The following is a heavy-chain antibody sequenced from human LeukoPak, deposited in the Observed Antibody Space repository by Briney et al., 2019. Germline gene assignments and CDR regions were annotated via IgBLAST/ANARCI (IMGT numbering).Heavy chain of an antibody. Sequence: GGSLRLSCAASGFTFSSYEMNWVRQAPGKGLEWVSYISSSGSTIYYADSVKGRFTISRDNAKNSLYLQMNSLRAEDTAVYYCARDVAYYYDSSGYYHNFDYWGQGTLVTVSS. CDR3: ARDVAYYYDSSGYYHNFDY. CDR2: ISSSGSTI. J-gene: IGHJ4*02. V-gene: IGHV3-48*03. D-gene: IGHD3-22*01. CDR1: GFTFSSYE.